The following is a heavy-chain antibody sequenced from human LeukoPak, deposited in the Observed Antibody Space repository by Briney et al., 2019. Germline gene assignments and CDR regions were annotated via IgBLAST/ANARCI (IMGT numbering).Heavy chain of an antibody. D-gene: IGHD5-12*01. J-gene: IGHJ4*02. CDR1: GYTFTGYY. CDR2: INPNSGGT. V-gene: IGHV1-2*02. Sequence: GASVKVSCKASGYTFTGYYMHWVRQAPGQGLEWMGWINPNSGGTNYAQKFQGRVTMTRDTSISTAYMELSRLRSDDTAVYYCARDLKKYSGYDPNTRLAGYWGQGTLVTVSS. CDR3: ARDLKKYSGYDPNTRLAGY.